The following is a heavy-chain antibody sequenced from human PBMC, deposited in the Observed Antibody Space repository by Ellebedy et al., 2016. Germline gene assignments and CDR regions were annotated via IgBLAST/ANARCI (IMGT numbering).Heavy chain of an antibody. D-gene: IGHD2-8*01. CDR2: VDYSGST. CDR1: GGSISSYY. V-gene: IGHV4-59*01. Sequence: SETLSLTCTVSGGSISSYYWTWIRQPPGEGLEWIGHVDYSGSTNYSPSLESRVSISVDTSNNQFSLNLTSVTAADTAVYYCARSCTHGLCFNYWGQGTLVTVSS. CDR3: ARSCTHGLCFNY. J-gene: IGHJ4*02.